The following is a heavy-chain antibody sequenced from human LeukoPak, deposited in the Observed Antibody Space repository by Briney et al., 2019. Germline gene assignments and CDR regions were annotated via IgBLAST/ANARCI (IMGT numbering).Heavy chain of an antibody. CDR2: ISTSSSTK. J-gene: IGHJ3*02. CDR1: GFTSSSYS. D-gene: IGHD5-12*01. Sequence: GGSLRLSCAASGFTSSSYSMNWVRQAPGKGLEWVSYISTSSSTKYYADSVKGRFTISRDNAKNSLYLQMNSLRAEDTAVYYCARLDSGYATAFDIWGQGTKVTVSS. CDR3: ARLDSGYATAFDI. V-gene: IGHV3-48*01.